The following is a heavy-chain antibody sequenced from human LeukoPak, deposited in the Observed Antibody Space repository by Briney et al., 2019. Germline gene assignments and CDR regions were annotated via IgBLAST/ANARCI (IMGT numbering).Heavy chain of an antibody. CDR1: GGSFSGYY. CDR2: INHSGST. CDR3: ARGRAVAAFDI. Sequence: SETLSLTCAVYGGSFSGYYWSWIRQPPGKGLEWIGEINHSGSTNYNPSLKSRVTISVDTSKNQFSLKLSSVTAADTAVYYCARGRAVAAFDIWGQGTMVTVSS. D-gene: IGHD6-19*01. J-gene: IGHJ3*02. V-gene: IGHV4-34*01.